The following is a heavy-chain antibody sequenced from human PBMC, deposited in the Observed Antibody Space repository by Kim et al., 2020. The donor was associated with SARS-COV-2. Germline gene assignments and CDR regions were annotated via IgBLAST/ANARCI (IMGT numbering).Heavy chain of an antibody. CDR2: TYYRSKWYN. CDR1: GDSVSSNSAA. CDR3: ARAGITGTIYYYYGMDV. V-gene: IGHV6-1*01. Sequence: SQTLSLTCAISGDSVSSNSAAWNWIRQSPSRGLEWLGRTYYRSKWYNDYAVSVKSRITINPDTSKNQFSLQLNSVTPEDTAVYYCARAGITGTIYYYYGMDVWGQGTTVTVSS. J-gene: IGHJ6*02. D-gene: IGHD1-20*01.